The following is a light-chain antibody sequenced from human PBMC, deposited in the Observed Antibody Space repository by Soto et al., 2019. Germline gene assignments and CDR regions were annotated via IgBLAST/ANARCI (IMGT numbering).Light chain of an antibody. CDR1: QSISSW. J-gene: IGKJ1*01. CDR2: DDS. V-gene: IGKV1-5*01. Sequence: DIQMTQSPYTLSASVGERVTITCRASQSISSWLAWYKQKQGKDNKILIYDDSSLGSGVQSRFSGSGSGKEFNLNIRSLQPDEFSTYYCQKYNSYSRTLGQGTKVDIK. CDR3: QKYNSYSRT.